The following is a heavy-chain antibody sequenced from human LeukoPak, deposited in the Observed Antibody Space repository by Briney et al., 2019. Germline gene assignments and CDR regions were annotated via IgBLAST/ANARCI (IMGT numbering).Heavy chain of an antibody. CDR1: GYTFIGYY. V-gene: IGHV1-2*02. D-gene: IGHD2-15*01. Sequence: GASVKVSCKASGYTFIGYYIHWVRQAPGQGLEWMGWINPNSGGTNYAQKFQGRVTMTRDTSITTAYMELSRLRSDDTAVYCCARIYCSGGSCYSFDYWGQGTLVTVSS. CDR2: INPNSGGT. CDR3: ARIYCSGGSCYSFDY. J-gene: IGHJ4*02.